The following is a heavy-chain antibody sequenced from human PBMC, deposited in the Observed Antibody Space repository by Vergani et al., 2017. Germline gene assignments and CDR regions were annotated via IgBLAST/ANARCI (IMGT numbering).Heavy chain of an antibody. V-gene: IGHV3-23*04. J-gene: IGHJ4*02. Sequence: EVQLVESGGGLVKPGGSLRLSCAASGFTFSNAWMSWVRQAPGKGLEWVSAISGSGGSTYYADSVKGRFTISRDNSKNTLYLQMNSLRAEDTAVYYCAKDPGDGYIALFDYWGQGTLVTVSS. CDR2: ISGSGGST. CDR1: GFTFSNAW. CDR3: AKDPGDGYIALFDY. D-gene: IGHD5-24*01.